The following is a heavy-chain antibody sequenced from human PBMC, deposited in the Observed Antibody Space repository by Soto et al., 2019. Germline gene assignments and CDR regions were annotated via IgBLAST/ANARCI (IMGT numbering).Heavy chain of an antibody. V-gene: IGHV1-18*01. D-gene: IGHD4-17*01. Sequence: QVQLVQSGAEVKKPGASVKVSCKPSGYSYTTFGISWVRQAPGQGLEWMGWMNSNSGKTDYAQKFQGRVTMTTDTFTRTAYMYLRSLPADDTAVYFWVRDRSTVTGTKCFDYWGQGTLVTFSS. J-gene: IGHJ4*02. CDR2: MNSNSGKT. CDR3: VRDRSTVTGTKCFDY. CDR1: GYSYTTFG.